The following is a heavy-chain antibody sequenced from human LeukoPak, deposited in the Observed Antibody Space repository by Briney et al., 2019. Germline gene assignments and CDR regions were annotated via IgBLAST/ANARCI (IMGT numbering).Heavy chain of an antibody. Sequence: GGSLRLSCAASGFTFSSYEMNWVRQAPGKGLEWVSYISSSSSTIYYADSVKGRFTISRDNAKNSLYLQMNSLRAEDTAVYYCAGATIVMYAFDIWGQGTMVTVSS. D-gene: IGHD4-11*01. CDR3: AGATIVMYAFDI. V-gene: IGHV3-48*03. CDR2: ISSSSSTI. CDR1: GFTFSSYE. J-gene: IGHJ3*02.